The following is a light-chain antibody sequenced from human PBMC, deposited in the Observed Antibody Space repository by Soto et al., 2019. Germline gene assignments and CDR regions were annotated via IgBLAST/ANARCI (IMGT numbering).Light chain of an antibody. CDR3: QQYYSYPLIT. CDR2: AAS. J-gene: IGKJ5*01. CDR1: QGISSY. V-gene: IGKV1-8*01. Sequence: AIRMTQSPSSLSASTGDRVTITCRASQGISSYLAWYQQKPGKAPKLLIYAASTLQSGVPSRFSGSGSGTDFTLTISCLQSEDFATYYCQQYYSYPLITLGQGTRLEIK.